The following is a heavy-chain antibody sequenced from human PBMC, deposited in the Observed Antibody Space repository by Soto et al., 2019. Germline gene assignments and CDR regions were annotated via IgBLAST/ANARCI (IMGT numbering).Heavy chain of an antibody. Sequence: PSETLSLTCTVSGGSISSYYWSWIRQPPGKGLEWIGYIYYSGSTNYNPSLKSRVTISVDTSKNQFSLKLSSVTAADTAVYYCARDRFHRVREYYSYYGMDVWGQGTTVTVSS. J-gene: IGHJ6*02. CDR3: ARDRFHRVREYYSYYGMDV. D-gene: IGHD1-26*01. CDR1: GGSISSYY. CDR2: IYYSGST. V-gene: IGHV4-59*01.